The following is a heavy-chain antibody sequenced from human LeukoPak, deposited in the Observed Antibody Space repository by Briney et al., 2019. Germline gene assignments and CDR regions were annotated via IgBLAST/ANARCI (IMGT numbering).Heavy chain of an antibody. CDR1: GGSISSHY. CDR3: ARSRLWYQLPSDNWFDP. D-gene: IGHD2-2*01. Sequence: PSETLSLTCTVSGGSISSHYWSWIRQPPGKGLEWIGYIYYSGSTNYNPSLKSRVTISVDTSKNQFSLKLSSVTAADTAVYYCARSRLWYQLPSDNWFDPWGQGTLVTVSS. J-gene: IGHJ5*02. CDR2: IYYSGST. V-gene: IGHV4-59*11.